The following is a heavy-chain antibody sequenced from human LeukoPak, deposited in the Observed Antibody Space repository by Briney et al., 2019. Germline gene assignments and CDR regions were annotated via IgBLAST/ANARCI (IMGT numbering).Heavy chain of an antibody. D-gene: IGHD6-6*01. Sequence: GGSLRLSCAASGFTFSSYWMSWVRQAPGKGLEWVANIKQDGSEKYYVDSVKGRFTISRDNAKNSLYLQMNSLRAEDTAVYYCARDWDYSSSSMDDYWGQGTLVTVSS. CDR1: GFTFSSYW. CDR3: ARDWDYSSSSMDDY. V-gene: IGHV3-7*01. J-gene: IGHJ4*02. CDR2: IKQDGSEK.